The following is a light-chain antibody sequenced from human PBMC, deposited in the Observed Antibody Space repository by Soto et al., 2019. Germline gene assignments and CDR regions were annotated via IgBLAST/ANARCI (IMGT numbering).Light chain of an antibody. CDR2: GAS. J-gene: IGKJ1*01. CDR1: QSVRSNS. V-gene: IGKV3-20*01. Sequence: EIVLTQSPGTLSLSPGERSTLSCRASQSVRSNSLAWYHQKPGQAPRLLISGASNSATGIPDRFSGSGSGTDFTLTISRLEPEDCVVYYCQQYGTSPMTFGQGTKVEIK. CDR3: QQYGTSPMT.